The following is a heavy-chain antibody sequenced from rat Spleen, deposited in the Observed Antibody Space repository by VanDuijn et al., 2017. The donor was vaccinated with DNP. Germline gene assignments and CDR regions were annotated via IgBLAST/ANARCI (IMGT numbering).Heavy chain of an antibody. J-gene: IGHJ2*01. CDR2: FSTGGDIT. Sequence: EVQLVESGGGLVQPGRSLKLSCAASGFTFSNYYMAWVRQAPTKGLEWVAFFSTGGDITYYRDSVKGRFSLSRDNAKSTLYLQVNSLRSEDTATYYCTSNPHIRTAAPFDYWGQGVMVTVSS. D-gene: IGHD3-8*01. CDR1: GFTFSNYY. CDR3: TSNPHIRTAAPFDY. V-gene: IGHV5-27*01.